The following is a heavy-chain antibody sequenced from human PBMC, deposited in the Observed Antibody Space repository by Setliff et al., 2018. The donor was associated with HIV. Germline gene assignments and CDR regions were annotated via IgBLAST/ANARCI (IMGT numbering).Heavy chain of an antibody. V-gene: IGHV1-69*10. J-gene: IGHJ4*02. D-gene: IGHD6-13*01. Sequence: SVKVSCKASGGTFSRYAITWVRQAPGQGPEWMGGIIPILGIPNYAQKFQGRVTITADKSTSIAYMELSSLISEDTAVYYCASSRHPVASFDYWGQGTLVTVS. CDR2: IIPILGIP. CDR3: ASSRHPVASFDY. CDR1: GGTFSRYA.